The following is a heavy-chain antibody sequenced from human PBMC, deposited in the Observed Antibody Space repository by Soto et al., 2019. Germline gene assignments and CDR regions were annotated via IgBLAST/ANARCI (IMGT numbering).Heavy chain of an antibody. CDR1: GFTFDDYA. V-gene: IGHV3-9*01. CDR2: ISYNSGSK. CDR3: AKDINPSWGCYLDH. J-gene: IGHJ5*02. D-gene: IGHD6-19*01. Sequence: GGSLRLSCAASGFTFDDYAMHWVRQAPGKGLEWVSGISYNSGSKGYADSVQGRFTISRDNAKNSLYLQMNSLRTEDTALYYCAKDINPSWGCYLDHWGQGTLVTVSS.